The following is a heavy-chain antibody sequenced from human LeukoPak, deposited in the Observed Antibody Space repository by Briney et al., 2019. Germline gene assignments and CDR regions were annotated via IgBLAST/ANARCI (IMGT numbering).Heavy chain of an antibody. Sequence: APVKVSCKSSGYTFTGYYMHWVRQAPGQGLEWMGRINPNSGGTNYAQKFQGRVTMTRDTSISTAYMELSRLRSDDTAVYYCARDIVVVPAATNWFDPWGQGTLVTVSS. V-gene: IGHV1-2*06. J-gene: IGHJ5*02. CDR3: ARDIVVVPAATNWFDP. CDR2: INPNSGGT. CDR1: GYTFTGYY. D-gene: IGHD2-2*01.